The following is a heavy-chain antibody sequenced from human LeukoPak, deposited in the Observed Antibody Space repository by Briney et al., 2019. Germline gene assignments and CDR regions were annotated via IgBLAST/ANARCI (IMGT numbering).Heavy chain of an antibody. V-gene: IGHV4-4*02. CDR3: SRENGAFSPFGY. D-gene: IGHD2-8*01. J-gene: IGHJ4*02. CDR2: ISLTGLT. CDR1: GGSISIITW. Sequence: SETLSLTCGVSGGSISIITWGIWSANPPGQVLDGIGEISLTGLTHYNPSLESRVTVSLDKSKNQLSLNLTSVTAADTAVYYCSRENGAFSPFGYWGQGTLVTVLS.